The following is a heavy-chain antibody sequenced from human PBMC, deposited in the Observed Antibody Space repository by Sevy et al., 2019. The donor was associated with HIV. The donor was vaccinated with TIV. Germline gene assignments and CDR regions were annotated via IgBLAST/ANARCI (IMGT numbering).Heavy chain of an antibody. CDR3: ARDLPPSATTVAHFDC. V-gene: IGHV3-48*03. CDR2: ISNSGTTI. CDR1: GFTFSSYE. D-gene: IGHD4-17*01. Sequence: WGSLRLSCAASGFTFSSYEMSWVRQAPGKGLEWVSYISNSGTTIYYSDSVKGRFTISRDNARNSLYLQMHSLRAEDTAIYYCARDLPPSATTVAHFDCWGQGTLVTVSS. J-gene: IGHJ4*02.